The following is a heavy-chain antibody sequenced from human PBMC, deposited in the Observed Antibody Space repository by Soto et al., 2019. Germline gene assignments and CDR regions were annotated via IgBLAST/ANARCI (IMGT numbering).Heavy chain of an antibody. CDR2: ISSSSSTI. Sequence: EVQLVESGGGLVQPGGSLRLSCAASGFTFSSYSMNWVRQAPGKGLEWVSYISSSSSTIYYADSVKGRFTISRDNAKNSLYLQMNSLRAEDTAVYYCAREGSYCSSTSCYPSAFDIWGQGTMVTVSS. J-gene: IGHJ3*02. D-gene: IGHD2-2*01. CDR1: GFTFSSYS. CDR3: AREGSYCSSTSCYPSAFDI. V-gene: IGHV3-48*01.